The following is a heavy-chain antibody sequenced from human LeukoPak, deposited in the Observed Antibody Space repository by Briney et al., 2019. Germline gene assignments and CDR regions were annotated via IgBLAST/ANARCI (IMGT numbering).Heavy chain of an antibody. V-gene: IGHV3-23*01. CDR1: GFTFSSYA. CDR3: ATYDYVWGRYRLAQSDY. J-gene: IGHJ4*02. D-gene: IGHD3-16*02. CDR2: INDSGGST. Sequence: PGGSLRLSCAASGFTFSSYAMSWVRHLPGKGLEWLSYINDSGGSTYYADSVKGRFVISRDNSKSSLYLQINSLRAEDTAIYYCATYDYVWGRYRLAQSDYWGQGTLVTVSS.